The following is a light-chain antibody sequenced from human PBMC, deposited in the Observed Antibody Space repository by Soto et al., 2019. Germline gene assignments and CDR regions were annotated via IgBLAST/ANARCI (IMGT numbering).Light chain of an antibody. CDR3: PQYDSYPRT. V-gene: IGKV1-8*01. CDR1: QGISSY. CDR2: AAS. J-gene: IGKJ1*01. Sequence: AIRMTQSPSSFSASTGDRVTITCRASQGISSYLAWYQQKPGKAPKLLIYAASTLQSGVPSRFSGSGSGTDFTLTISCLQSEAFETYYCPQYDSYPRTFGQETKV.